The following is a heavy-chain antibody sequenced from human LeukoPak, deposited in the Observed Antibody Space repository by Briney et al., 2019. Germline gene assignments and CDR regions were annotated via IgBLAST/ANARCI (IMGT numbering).Heavy chain of an antibody. D-gene: IGHD4-11*01. CDR2: IYYSGST. CDR3: TSVGVTTNY. J-gene: IGHJ4*02. Sequence: SETLSLTCTVSGGSISSSSYYWGWIRQPPGKGLEWIGSIYYSGSTYYNPSLKSRVTISVDTSKNQFSLKLSSVTAADTAVYYCTSVGVTTNYWGQGTLVTVSS. V-gene: IGHV4-39*01. CDR1: GGSISSSSYY.